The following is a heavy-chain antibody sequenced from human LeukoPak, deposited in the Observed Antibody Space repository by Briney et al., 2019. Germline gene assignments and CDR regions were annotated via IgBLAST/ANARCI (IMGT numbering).Heavy chain of an antibody. CDR3: AKGGPNEPWLPPFDY. V-gene: IGHV3-23*01. D-gene: IGHD6-19*01. Sequence: GGSLRLSCAASGFTFSSYAMSWVRQAPGKGLEWVSAISGSGGSTYYADSVKGRFTISRDNSKNTLYLQMNSLRAEDAAVYYCAKGGPNEPWLPPFDYWGQGTLVTVSS. CDR1: GFTFSSYA. J-gene: IGHJ4*02. CDR2: ISGSGGST.